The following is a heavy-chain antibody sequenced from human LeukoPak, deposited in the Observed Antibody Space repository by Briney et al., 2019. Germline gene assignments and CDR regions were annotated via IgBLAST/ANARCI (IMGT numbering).Heavy chain of an antibody. CDR3: ARGVGVRRFLEWLDY. D-gene: IGHD3-3*01. Sequence: SQTLSLTCGVSRHSISRGRYSWRSIRQPPGKGLEWIGYIYQSGSTYYNRSLQSRVTISIDRSKNQFSVKLSSVTAADTAVYYCARGVGVRRFLEWLDYWGQGTLVTVSS. V-gene: IGHV4-30-2*01. CDR2: IYQSGST. J-gene: IGHJ4*02. CDR1: RHSISRGRYS.